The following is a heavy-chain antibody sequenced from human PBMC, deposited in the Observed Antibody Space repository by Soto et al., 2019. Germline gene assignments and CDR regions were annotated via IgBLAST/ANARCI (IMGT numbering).Heavy chain of an antibody. D-gene: IGHD2-15*01. CDR3: AKESYSGATSGAPFDY. V-gene: IGHV3-30*18. J-gene: IGHJ4*02. CDR1: GFTFSSYG. CDR2: ILFDGINQ. Sequence: QVQLVESGGGVVQPGTSLRLSCAASGFTFSSYGMQWVRQAPGKGLDRVAIILFDGINQYYADSVKGRFTISRDNSKNTLYRQMNSLRVEDTSLYYCAKESYSGATSGAPFDYWGQGPLVNVS.